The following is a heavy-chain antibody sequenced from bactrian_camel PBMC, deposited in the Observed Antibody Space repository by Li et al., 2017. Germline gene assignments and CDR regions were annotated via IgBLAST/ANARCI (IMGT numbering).Heavy chain of an antibody. V-gene: IGHV3S40*01. D-gene: IGHD5*01. Sequence: VQLVESGGGLAQTGGSLRLSCVVAKFSKNTKCMGWFRQAPGKGLEWVSTINSGGGTTYYADSVKGRFTISRDNAKNTVYLQMNSLKPEDTAVYYCVRAASSQMGWTDFGYWGQGTQVTVS. J-gene: IGHJ6*01. CDR2: INSGGGTT. CDR1: KFSKNTKC. CDR3: VRAASSQMGWTDFGY.